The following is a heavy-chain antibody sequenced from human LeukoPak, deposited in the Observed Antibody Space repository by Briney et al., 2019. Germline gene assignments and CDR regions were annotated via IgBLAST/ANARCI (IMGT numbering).Heavy chain of an antibody. CDR3: ARARTSWHGASIDF. V-gene: IGHV3-30*19. J-gene: IGHJ4*02. D-gene: IGHD2-2*01. CDR1: GFTFSSYG. Sequence: PGRSLRLSCAASGFTFSSYGMHWVRQAPGKGLEWVAVISDDGNNRYYLDSVKGRFTMSRDNSNNTLYLGMDSLKTEDTAVYYCARARTSWHGASIDFWGQGISVIVSS. CDR2: ISDDGNNR.